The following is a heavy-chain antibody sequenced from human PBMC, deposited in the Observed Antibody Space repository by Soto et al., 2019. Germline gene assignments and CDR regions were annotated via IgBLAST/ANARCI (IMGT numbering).Heavy chain of an antibody. CDR2: IWHDGSNK. Sequence: PGRSLRLSCAAAGVIFSNFGMHWVCQAPGKGLEWVGIIWHDGSNKYYADSVEGRFTISRDNSKNTVYLQMNSLRGEDTGIYYCAGFYVAAGAAPLEYWGQGTLVTGSS. V-gene: IGHV3-33*01. CDR3: AGFYVAAGAAPLEY. CDR1: GVIFSNFG. J-gene: IGHJ4*02. D-gene: IGHD1-26*01.